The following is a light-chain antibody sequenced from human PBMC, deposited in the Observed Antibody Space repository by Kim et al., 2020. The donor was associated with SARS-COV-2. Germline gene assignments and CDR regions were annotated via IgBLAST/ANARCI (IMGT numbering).Light chain of an antibody. CDR3: QQRST. CDR1: QSVSSY. J-gene: IGKJ2*01. V-gene: IGKV3-11*01. CDR2: DAS. Sequence: PATLSLSPGERATLSCSASQSVSSYLAWYQQNPGQAPRLLIYDASNRATGIPARFSGSGSGTDFTLTISSLEPEDFAVYYCQQRSTFGQGTKLEI.